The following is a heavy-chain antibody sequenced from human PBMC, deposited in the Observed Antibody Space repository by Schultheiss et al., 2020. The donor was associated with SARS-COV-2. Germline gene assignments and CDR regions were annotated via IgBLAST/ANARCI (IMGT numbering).Heavy chain of an antibody. CDR1: GGSISSYY. D-gene: IGHD3-10*01. J-gene: IGHJ4*02. CDR2: INHSGST. V-gene: IGHV4-59*08. CDR3: ARRRGSGSYYYGLDY. Sequence: SETLSLTCTVSGGSISSYYWSWIRQPAGKGLEWIGEINHSGSTNYNPSLKSRVTISVDTSKNQFSLKLISVTAADTAVYYCARRRGSGSYYYGLDYWGQGILVTVSS.